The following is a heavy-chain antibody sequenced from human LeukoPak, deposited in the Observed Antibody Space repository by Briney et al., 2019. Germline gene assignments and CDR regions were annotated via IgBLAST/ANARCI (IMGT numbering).Heavy chain of an antibody. Sequence: ASVKVSFNGSGYTFTSFCIRWVRQAPGQGLEWMGWISVYHANTNFAQKFQGRVTMTTGSSTSTAYMELRSLRSDDTAVYYCAKLIPGRRSWYRFDYWGQGTLVTVSS. CDR3: AKLIPGRRSWYRFDY. D-gene: IGHD6-13*01. V-gene: IGHV1-18*01. CDR1: GYTFTSFC. CDR2: ISVYHANT. J-gene: IGHJ4*02.